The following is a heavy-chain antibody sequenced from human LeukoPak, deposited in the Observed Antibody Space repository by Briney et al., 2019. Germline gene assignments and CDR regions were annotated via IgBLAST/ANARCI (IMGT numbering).Heavy chain of an antibody. J-gene: IGHJ5*02. D-gene: IGHD6-13*01. CDR3: VRQGTGSSWYYWFDP. CDR2: VYPGDSDT. V-gene: IGHV5-51*01. CDR1: GYSFSSYW. Sequence: GESLKISCKGSGYSFSSYWIGWVRQMPGKGLEWMGIVYPGDSDTRYSPSFQGQVTISADKSIDTAYLQWSSLKASDTAMYYCVRQGTGSSWYYWFDPWGQGTLVTVSS.